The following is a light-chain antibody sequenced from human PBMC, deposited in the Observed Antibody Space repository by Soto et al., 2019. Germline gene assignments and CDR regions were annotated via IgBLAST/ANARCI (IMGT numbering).Light chain of an antibody. CDR3: QSYDSSLSAYV. J-gene: IGLJ2*01. Sequence: QSVLTQPPSVSGAPGQRVTISCTGSSSNIGAGFDVHWYQQLPGTAPKLLIYDNNNRPSGVPDRFSGSKSGTSASLAITGLQAEDEADYYCQSYDSSLSAYVFGGGTKLTVL. V-gene: IGLV1-40*01. CDR2: DNN. CDR1: SSNIGAGFD.